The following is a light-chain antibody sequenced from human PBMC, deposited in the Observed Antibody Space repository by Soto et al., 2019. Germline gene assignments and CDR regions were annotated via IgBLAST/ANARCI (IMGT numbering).Light chain of an antibody. CDR2: AAS. CDR1: QDFSNF. J-gene: IGKJ4*01. CDR3: QQLNSYPHT. Sequence: DIQLTQSPSFLSASIGDRVTITCRASQDFSNFLAWYQQKPGKAPKLLIYAASSLQSGVPSGISGSGSGTEFTLTINSLQPEDFATYYCQQLNSYPHTFGGGTKVDIK. V-gene: IGKV1-9*01.